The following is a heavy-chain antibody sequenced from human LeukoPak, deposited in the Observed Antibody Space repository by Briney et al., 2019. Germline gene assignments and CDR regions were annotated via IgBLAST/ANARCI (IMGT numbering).Heavy chain of an antibody. Sequence: PSETLSLTCAVYGGSSSGYYWSWIRQPPGKGLEWIGEINHSGSTNYNPSLKSRVTISVDTSKNQFSLKLSSVTAADTAVYYCARGGDILTGYSPFDYWGQGTLVTVSS. V-gene: IGHV4-34*01. CDR2: INHSGST. CDR1: GGSSSGYY. J-gene: IGHJ4*02. CDR3: ARGGDILTGYSPFDY. D-gene: IGHD3-9*01.